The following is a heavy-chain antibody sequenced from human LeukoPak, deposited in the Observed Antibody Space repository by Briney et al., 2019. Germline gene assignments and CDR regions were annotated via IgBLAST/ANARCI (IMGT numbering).Heavy chain of an antibody. CDR2: ISYDGSNK. Sequence: GGSLRLSCAASGFTFSSYGMHWVRQAPGKGLEWVAVISYDGSNKYYADSVKGRFTISRDNSKNTPYLQMNSLRPEDTAVYYCAKALLRLGELSSSLFDYWGQGTLVTVSS. V-gene: IGHV3-30*18. CDR1: GFTFSSYG. D-gene: IGHD3-16*02. CDR3: AKALLRLGELSSSLFDY. J-gene: IGHJ4*02.